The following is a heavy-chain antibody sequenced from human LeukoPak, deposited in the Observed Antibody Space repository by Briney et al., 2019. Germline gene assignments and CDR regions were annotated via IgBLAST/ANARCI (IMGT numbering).Heavy chain of an antibody. CDR1: GYTFTSYD. J-gene: IGHJ4*02. Sequence: ASVKVSCKASGYTFTSYDINWVRQATGQGLEWMGWMNPNSGNTGYAQKFQGRVTITRNTSISTAYMELSSLRSEDTAVYYCARQGSGSYHTDYWGQGTPVTVSS. CDR3: ARQGSGSYHTDY. CDR2: MNPNSGNT. V-gene: IGHV1-8*03. D-gene: IGHD1-26*01.